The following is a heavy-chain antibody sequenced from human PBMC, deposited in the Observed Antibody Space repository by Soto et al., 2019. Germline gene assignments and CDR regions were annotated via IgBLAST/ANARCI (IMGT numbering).Heavy chain of an antibody. CDR1: GFTFSSYG. J-gene: IGHJ4*02. CDR3: ARDQIDFWSGYEQPLDY. D-gene: IGHD3-3*01. V-gene: IGHV3-33*01. Sequence: GGSLRLSCAASGFTFSSYGMHWVRQAPGKGLEWVAVIWYDGSNKYYADSVKGRFTISRDNSKNTLYLQMNSLRAEDTAVYYCARDQIDFWSGYEQPLDYWGQGTLVTVSS. CDR2: IWYDGSNK.